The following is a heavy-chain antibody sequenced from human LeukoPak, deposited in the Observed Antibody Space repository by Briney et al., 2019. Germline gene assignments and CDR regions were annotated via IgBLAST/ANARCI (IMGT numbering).Heavy chain of an antibody. CDR3: ARRRDTAIDY. Sequence: SETLSLTCTVSGGSISNYYWSWIRQPPGKGLEWIGYIYYTGSTNYNPSLKSRVTLSVDTSKNQFSLKLTSVTAADTAVYYCARRRDTAIDYWGQGILVTVSS. V-gene: IGHV4-59*08. D-gene: IGHD5-18*01. J-gene: IGHJ4*02. CDR1: GGSISNYY. CDR2: IYYTGST.